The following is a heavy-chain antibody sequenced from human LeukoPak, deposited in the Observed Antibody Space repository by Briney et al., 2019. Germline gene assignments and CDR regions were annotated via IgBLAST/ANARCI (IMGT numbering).Heavy chain of an antibody. Sequence: KPSETLSLTCAVYGGSFSGYYWSWIRQPPGKGLEWIGEINHSGSTNYNPSLKSRVTISLDTSKNQFSLKLSSVTAADTAVYYCARARVGIAAAGTRGFDPWGQGTLVTVSS. J-gene: IGHJ5*02. CDR2: INHSGST. V-gene: IGHV4-34*01. D-gene: IGHD6-13*01. CDR3: ARARVGIAAAGTRGFDP. CDR1: GGSFSGYY.